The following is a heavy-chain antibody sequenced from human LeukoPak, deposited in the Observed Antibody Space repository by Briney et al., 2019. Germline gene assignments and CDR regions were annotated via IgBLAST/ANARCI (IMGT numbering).Heavy chain of an antibody. CDR2: INPSGGST. V-gene: IGHV1-46*01. CDR3: ARDDIAVAGIDY. D-gene: IGHD6-19*01. CDR1: GYTFTSYY. J-gene: IGHJ4*02. Sequence: ASVKVSCKASGYTFTSYYMHWVRQALGQGLEWMGIINPSGGSTSYAQKFQGRVTMTRDTSTSTVYMELSSLRSEDTAVYYCARDDIAVAGIDYWGQGTLVTVSS.